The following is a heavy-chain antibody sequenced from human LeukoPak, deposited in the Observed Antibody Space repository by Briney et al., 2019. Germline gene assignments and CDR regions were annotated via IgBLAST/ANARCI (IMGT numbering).Heavy chain of an antibody. CDR2: IKQDGSEK. Sequence: GGSLRLSCAASGFTFSSYWMSWVRQAPGKGLEWVANIKQDGSEKYYVDSVKGRFTISGDNAKNSLYLQMNSLRAEDTAVYYCASPKTSLVIFGGMDVWGQGTTVTVSS. V-gene: IGHV3-7*01. CDR1: GFTFSSYW. CDR3: ASPKTSLVIFGGMDV. J-gene: IGHJ6*02. D-gene: IGHD3-22*01.